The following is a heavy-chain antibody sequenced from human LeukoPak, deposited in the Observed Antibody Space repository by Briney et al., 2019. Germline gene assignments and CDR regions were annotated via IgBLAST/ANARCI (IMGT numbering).Heavy chain of an antibody. CDR1: GYSISSGYY. CDR2: IHHSGST. J-gene: IGHJ4*02. V-gene: IGHV4-38-2*01. D-gene: IGHD6-13*01. Sequence: SETLSLTCAVSGYSISSGYYWGWIRQPPGKGLEWIGSIHHSGSTYYNPSLKSRVTISVDTSKNQFSLKLSSVTAADTAVYYCAGHGRAAGEIDYWGQGTLVTVS. CDR3: AGHGRAAGEIDY.